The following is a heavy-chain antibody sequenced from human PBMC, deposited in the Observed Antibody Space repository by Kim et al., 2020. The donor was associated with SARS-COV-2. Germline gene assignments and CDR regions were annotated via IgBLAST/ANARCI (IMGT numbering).Heavy chain of an antibody. CDR3: ARLLVVPAATSRNWFDP. CDR2: IYPGDSDT. Sequence: GESLKISCKGSGYSFTSYWIGWVRQMPGKGLEWMGIIYPGDSDTRYSPSFQGQVTISADKSISTAYLQWSSLKASDTAMYYCARLLVVPAATSRNWFDPWGQGTLVTVSS. D-gene: IGHD2-2*01. V-gene: IGHV5-51*01. CDR1: GYSFTSYW. J-gene: IGHJ5*02.